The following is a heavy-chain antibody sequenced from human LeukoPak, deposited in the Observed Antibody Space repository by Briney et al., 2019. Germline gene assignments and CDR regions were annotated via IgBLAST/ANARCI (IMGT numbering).Heavy chain of an antibody. Sequence: SGPTLVKLTQTLTLTCTFSGFSLSTDGGGVGWIRQPPGKSLEWLALIYWDDDKRYGPSLKSRLTITKDTSKNQVVLTMTNMDPADTATYYCAHRQVAAAGIDYFNYWGQGTLVTVSS. J-gene: IGHJ4*02. D-gene: IGHD6-13*01. CDR1: GFSLSTDGGG. CDR3: AHRQVAAAGIDYFNY. CDR2: IYWDDDK. V-gene: IGHV2-5*05.